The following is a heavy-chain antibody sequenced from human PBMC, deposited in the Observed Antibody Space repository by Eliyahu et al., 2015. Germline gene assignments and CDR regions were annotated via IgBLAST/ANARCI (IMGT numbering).Heavy chain of an antibody. CDR3: AREWKV. D-gene: IGHD1-1*01. CDR1: GVSITSGGYY. J-gene: IGHJ4*02. V-gene: IGHV4-31*03. Sequence: QVQLQESGPGLVKPSQTLSLTCPVSGVSITSGGYYWSWIRQHPGGALEWIGYIGSIGDTDYNPALKSRVTISGDTSKNQFSLRLSSVTAADTAVYYCAREWKVWGQGTLVTVSS. CDR2: IGSIGDT.